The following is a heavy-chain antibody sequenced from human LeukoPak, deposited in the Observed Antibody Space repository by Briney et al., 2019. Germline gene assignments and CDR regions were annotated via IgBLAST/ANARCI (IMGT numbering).Heavy chain of an antibody. V-gene: IGHV3-30*03. D-gene: IGHD6-13*01. Sequence: GGSLRLSCAASGFTFSSYGMHWVRQAPGKGLEWVAVISYDGSNKYYADSVKGRFTISRDNSKNTLYLQMNSLRAEDTAVYYCARGEIAAAGTVLDYWGQGTLVTVSS. CDR2: ISYDGSNK. CDR1: GFTFSSYG. CDR3: ARGEIAAAGTVLDY. J-gene: IGHJ4*02.